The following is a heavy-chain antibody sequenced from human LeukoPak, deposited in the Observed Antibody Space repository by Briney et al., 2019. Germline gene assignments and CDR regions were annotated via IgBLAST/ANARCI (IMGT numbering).Heavy chain of an antibody. D-gene: IGHD5-18*01. V-gene: IGHV3-23*01. CDR2: ISGSGGST. Sequence: GGTLRLSCAASGFTFSSYGMSWVRQAPGKGLEWVSAISGSGGSTYYADSVKGRFTISRDNSKNTLYLQMNSLRAEDTAVYYCAKDYYSYAVYYMDVWGKGTTVTVSS. CDR3: AKDYYSYAVYYMDV. CDR1: GFTFSSYG. J-gene: IGHJ6*03.